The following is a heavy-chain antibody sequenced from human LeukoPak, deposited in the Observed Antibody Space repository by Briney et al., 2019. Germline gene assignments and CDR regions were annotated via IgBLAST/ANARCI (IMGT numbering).Heavy chain of an antibody. J-gene: IGHJ4*02. D-gene: IGHD3-22*01. Sequence: HPGGSLRLSCAASGFTLSNYGMSWVRQAPGKGLEWVAGISDSGGRTNYADSVKGRFTISRDNPKNTLYLQMNSLRAEDTAVYFCAKRGVVIRVILVGFHKEAYYFDSWGQGALVTVSS. CDR3: AKRGVVIRVILVGFHKEAYYFDS. CDR2: ISDSGGRT. CDR1: GFTLSNYG. V-gene: IGHV3-23*01.